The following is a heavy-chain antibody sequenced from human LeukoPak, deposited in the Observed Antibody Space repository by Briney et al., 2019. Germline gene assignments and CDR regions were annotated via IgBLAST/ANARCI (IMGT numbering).Heavy chain of an antibody. V-gene: IGHV4-30-2*01. Sequence: SETLSLTCTVSGDSINSGAYYRSWTRQPPGKGLEWIGYIYHSGSTYYSPSLKSRVTISVDKSKNQFSLNLNSVTAADTAVYYCARMVGPVAAHNWFDPWGQGTLVTVSS. CDR2: IYHSGST. CDR1: GDSINSGAYY. CDR3: ARMVGPVAAHNWFDP. D-gene: IGHD6-6*01. J-gene: IGHJ5*02.